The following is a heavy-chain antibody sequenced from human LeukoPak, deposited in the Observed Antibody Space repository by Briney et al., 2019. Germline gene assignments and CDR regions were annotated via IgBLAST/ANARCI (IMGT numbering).Heavy chain of an antibody. V-gene: IGHV3-23*01. D-gene: IGHD1-14*01. Sequence: PGGSLRLSCAASGFTFSSHAMTWVRHTPGKGLEWGSSITGSGGSTFYAASVKGRFTISRDNSKNTLYLQMNSLRAEDTAVYYCAKLGISDGIDYWGQGTLVTVSS. CDR1: GFTFSSHA. CDR2: ITGSGGST. CDR3: AKLGISDGIDY. J-gene: IGHJ4*02.